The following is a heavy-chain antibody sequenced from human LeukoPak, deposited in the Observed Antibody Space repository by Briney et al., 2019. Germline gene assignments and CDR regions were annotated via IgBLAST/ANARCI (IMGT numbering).Heavy chain of an antibody. D-gene: IGHD3-10*01. J-gene: IGHJ2*01. V-gene: IGHV4-39*07. Sequence: SETLSLTCTVSGGSISSSSYYWGWIRQPPGKGLEWIGIIYYSGSTNYNPSLKSRVTISVDTSKNQFSLKLSSVTAADTAVYYCASQSRELLWFGGDWYFDLWGRGTLVTVSS. CDR3: ASQSRELLWFGGDWYFDL. CDR2: IYYSGST. CDR1: GGSISSSSYY.